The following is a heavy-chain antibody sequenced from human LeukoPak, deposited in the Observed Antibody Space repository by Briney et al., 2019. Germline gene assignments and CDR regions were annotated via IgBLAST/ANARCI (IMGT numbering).Heavy chain of an antibody. Sequence: SETLSLTCTVSGASISSYYWSWIRQPAGKGLEWIGRIYSSGSTNYNPSLKSRVTMSVDTSKNQFSLKLSSVTAADTAIYYCARSLPPYSSSWYYFDYWGQGTLVTVSS. CDR1: GASISSYY. D-gene: IGHD6-13*01. V-gene: IGHV4-4*07. CDR2: IYSSGST. J-gene: IGHJ4*02. CDR3: ARSLPPYSSSWYYFDY.